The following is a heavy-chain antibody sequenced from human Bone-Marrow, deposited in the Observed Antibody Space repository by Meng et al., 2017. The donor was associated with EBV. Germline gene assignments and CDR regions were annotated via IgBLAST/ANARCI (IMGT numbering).Heavy chain of an antibody. CDR2: IYHSGST. D-gene: IGHD3-22*01. J-gene: IGHJ4*02. CDR3: VGAHYGDSSGYYYAY. CDR1: GGSISSSNW. Sequence: VQLQEPGPGLVKPSGTLSLTCAVSGGSISSSNWRSWVRQPPGKGLEWIGEIYHSGSTNYNPSLKSRVTISVDKSKNQFSLKLSSVTAADTAVYYCVGAHYGDSSGYYYAYWGQGTLVTVSS. V-gene: IGHV4-4*02.